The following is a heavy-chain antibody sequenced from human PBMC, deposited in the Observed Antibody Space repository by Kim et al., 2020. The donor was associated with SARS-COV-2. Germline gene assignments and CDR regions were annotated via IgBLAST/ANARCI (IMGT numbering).Heavy chain of an antibody. J-gene: IGHJ2*01. Sequence: SETLSLTCTVSGGSISSYYWSWIRQPPGKGLEWIGYIYYSGSTNYNPSLKSRVTISVDTSKNQFSLKLSSVTAADTAVYYCARLVVVTRYGDWYFDLWGRGTLVTVSS. CDR3: ARLVVVTRYGDWYFDL. CDR2: IYYSGST. D-gene: IGHD2-21*02. V-gene: IGHV4-59*13. CDR1: GGSISSYY.